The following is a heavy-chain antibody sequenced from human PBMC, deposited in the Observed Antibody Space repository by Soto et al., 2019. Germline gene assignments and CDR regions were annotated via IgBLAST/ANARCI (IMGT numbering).Heavy chain of an antibody. Sequence: NPSETLSLTCTVSGGSISSFYWSWIRQPPGKGLEWIGYVYYSGSANYNPSLMSRVSISLDPSKKQFSLQLTSVTAADTAVYYCASGSQLYPSLFDPWGQGTLVTVSS. CDR1: GGSISSFY. V-gene: IGHV4-59*01. CDR3: ASGSQLYPSLFDP. D-gene: IGHD1-26*01. J-gene: IGHJ5*02. CDR2: VYYSGSA.